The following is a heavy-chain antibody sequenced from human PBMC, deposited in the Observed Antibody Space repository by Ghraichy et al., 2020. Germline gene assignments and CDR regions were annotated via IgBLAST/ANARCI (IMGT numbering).Heavy chain of an antibody. CDR3: ARDEADSSGWYVDY. J-gene: IGHJ4*02. V-gene: IGHV4-4*07. D-gene: IGHD6-19*01. CDR1: GGSISSYY. Sequence: SETLSLTCTVSGGSISSYYWSWIRQPAGKGLEWIGRIYTSGSTNYNPSLKSRVTMSVDTSKNQFSLKLSSVTAADTAGYYGARDEADSSGWYVDYWGQGTLVTVSS. CDR2: IYTSGST.